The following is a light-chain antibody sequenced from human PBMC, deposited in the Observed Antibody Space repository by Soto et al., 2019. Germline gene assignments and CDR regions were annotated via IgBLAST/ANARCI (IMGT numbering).Light chain of an antibody. CDR1: QSVSSN. V-gene: IGKV3-15*01. Sequence: EIVMTQSPATLSVSPGERATLSCRASQSVSSNLAWYQQNPGQAPRLLIYGASTRATGIPARFSGSRSGTEFTLTISSLQSEDFAVYYCQHYNNGPRTFGQGTKVEIK. CDR3: QHYNNGPRT. CDR2: GAS. J-gene: IGKJ1*01.